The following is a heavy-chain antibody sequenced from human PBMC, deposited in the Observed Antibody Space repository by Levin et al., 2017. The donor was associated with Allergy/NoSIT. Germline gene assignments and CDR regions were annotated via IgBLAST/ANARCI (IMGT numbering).Heavy chain of an antibody. CDR3: ARVDGIAATFDY. D-gene: IGHD6-13*01. CDR1: GFTVSSNY. V-gene: IGHV3-66*01. CDR2: IYSGGST. J-gene: IGHJ4*02. Sequence: GGSLRLSCAASGFTVSSNYMSWVRQAPGKGLEWVSVIYSGGSTYYADSVKGRFTISRDNSKNTLYLQMNSLRAEDTAVYYCARVDGIAATFDYWGQGTLVTVSS.